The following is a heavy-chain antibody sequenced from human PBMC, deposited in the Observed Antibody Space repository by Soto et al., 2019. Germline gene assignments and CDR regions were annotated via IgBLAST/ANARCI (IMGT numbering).Heavy chain of an antibody. CDR1: GFTFSSYG. J-gene: IGHJ4*02. Sequence: QVQLVESGGGVVQPGRSLRLSCAASGFTFSSYGMHWVRQAPGKGLEWVAVISYDGSNKYYADSVKGRFTISRDNSKNTLYLQMNSLRAEDTAVYYCAIFMSTVVTLDYWGQGTLVTVSS. V-gene: IGHV3-30*03. D-gene: IGHD4-17*01. CDR2: ISYDGSNK. CDR3: AIFMSTVVTLDY.